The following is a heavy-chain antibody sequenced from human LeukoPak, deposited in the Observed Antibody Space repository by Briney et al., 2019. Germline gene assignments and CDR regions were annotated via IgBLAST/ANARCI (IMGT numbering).Heavy chain of an antibody. D-gene: IGHD3-22*01. CDR2: MYLSGTT. CDR3: AGLVGRYSSGLYYYYFDY. J-gene: IGHJ4*02. CDR1: GGSFSGYY. V-gene: IGHV4-34*01. Sequence: SETLSLTCAVYGGSFSGYYWSWIRQPPGKGLEWIGEMYLSGTTHSNPSVKSRVTISIDKSKNQFFLNLSSVTAADTAVYYCAGLVGRYSSGLYYYYFDYWGQGTLVTVSS.